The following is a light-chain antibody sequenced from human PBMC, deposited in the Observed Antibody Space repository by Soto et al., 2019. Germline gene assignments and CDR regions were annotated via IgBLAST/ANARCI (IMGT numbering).Light chain of an antibody. J-gene: IGKJ4*01. V-gene: IGKV3-11*01. Sequence: EIVLTQSPPTLSLSPGERATLSRRASQSVNSYLAWYQQKPGQAPRLLIYDTSNRATGMPARFSGSGSGTDFSLTISTLEPEDFAVYYCQQRSNWPPSFGGGTKVEIK. CDR3: QQRSNWPPS. CDR2: DTS. CDR1: QSVNSY.